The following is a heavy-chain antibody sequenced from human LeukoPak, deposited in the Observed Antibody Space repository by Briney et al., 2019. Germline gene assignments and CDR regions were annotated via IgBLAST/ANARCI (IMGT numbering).Heavy chain of an antibody. J-gene: IGHJ4*02. D-gene: IGHD3-10*01. CDR2: IYYSGST. CDR3: ASGDQMVQGVIIH. Sequence: SETLSLTXXVSGXXISSSSXXWGWIRQPPGKGLEWIGSIYYSGSTYYNPSLKSRVTISVDTSKNQFSLKLSSVTAADTAVYYCASGDQMVQGVIIHWGQGTLVTVSS. V-gene: IGHV4-39*01. CDR1: GXXISSSSXX.